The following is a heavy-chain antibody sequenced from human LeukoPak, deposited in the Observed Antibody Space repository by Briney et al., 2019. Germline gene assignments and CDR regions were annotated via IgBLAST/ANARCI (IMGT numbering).Heavy chain of an antibody. CDR3: ARGGRTLYSNYVLGDFDY. V-gene: IGHV4-34*01. CDR2: INHSGST. CDR1: GGSFSGYY. D-gene: IGHD4-11*01. Sequence: SETLSLTCAVYGGSFSGYYWSWIRQPPGKGLEWIGEINHSGSTNYNPSLKSRVTISVDTSKNQFSLKLSSVTAADTAVYYCARGGRTLYSNYVLGDFDYWGQGTLVTVSS. J-gene: IGHJ4*02.